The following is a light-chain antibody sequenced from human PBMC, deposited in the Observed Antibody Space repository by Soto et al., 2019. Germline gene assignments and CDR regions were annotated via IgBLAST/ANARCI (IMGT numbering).Light chain of an antibody. CDR3: VIWHNIAWL. J-gene: IGLJ3*02. CDR2: YKSDSDK. Sequence: QPVLTQPSSLSASPGASASLTCTLRSGINVDTYRIYWYQQKPGSPPQYLLRYKSDSDKQQGSGVPSRFFGSKDASANAGILRISGLQSEDEADYYCVIWHNIAWLFGGGTKLTVL. CDR1: SGINVDTYR. V-gene: IGLV5-45*03.